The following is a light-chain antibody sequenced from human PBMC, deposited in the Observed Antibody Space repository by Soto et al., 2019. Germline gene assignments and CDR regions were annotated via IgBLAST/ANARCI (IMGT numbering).Light chain of an antibody. CDR2: AAS. J-gene: IGKJ2*01. V-gene: IGKV1-9*01. Sequence: DIQLTQSPSFLSASVGDRVTITCRASQGISSYLAWYQQKPGKAPKLLIYAASTLQSGVPSRFGGSGSGTEFPLTISSLQPEDFATYYCQQLNSYPPYTFGHGTKLEIK. CDR1: QGISSY. CDR3: QQLNSYPPYT.